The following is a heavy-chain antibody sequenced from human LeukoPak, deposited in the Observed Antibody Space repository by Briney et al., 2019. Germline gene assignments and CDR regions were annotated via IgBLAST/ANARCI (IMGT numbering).Heavy chain of an antibody. CDR3: AITFSAADH. D-gene: IGHD3-16*01. V-gene: IGHV4-39*01. CDR1: GGSISSSSYY. Sequence: PSETLSLTCTVSGGSISSSSYYWGWIRQPPGKGLEWIGSIYYSGSTYYNPSLKSRVTISVDTSKNQFSLKLSSVTAADTAVYYCAITFSAADHWGQGTLVTVSS. J-gene: IGHJ4*02. CDR2: IYYSGST.